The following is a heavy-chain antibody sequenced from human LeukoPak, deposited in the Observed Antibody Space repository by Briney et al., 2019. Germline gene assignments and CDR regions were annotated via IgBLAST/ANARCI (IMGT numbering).Heavy chain of an antibody. D-gene: IGHD3-22*01. CDR1: GFTFSSYW. V-gene: IGHV3-7*01. CDR2: IKQDGSEK. Sequence: GGSLRLSCAASGFTFSSYWMSWVRQAPGKGLEWVANIKQDGSEKYYVDSVKGRFTISRDNAKNSLYLQMNSLRAEDTAVYYCARDGDYCDKVGMDVWGQGATVTVSS. CDR3: ARDGDYCDKVGMDV. J-gene: IGHJ6*02.